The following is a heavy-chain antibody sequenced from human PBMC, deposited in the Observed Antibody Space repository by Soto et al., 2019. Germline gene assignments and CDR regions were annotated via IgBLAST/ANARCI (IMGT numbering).Heavy chain of an antibody. CDR3: ARGLRDSSGYYSDGMDV. V-gene: IGHV4-34*01. J-gene: IGHJ6*02. CDR2: INHSGST. CDR1: GGSFSGYY. Sequence: PSETLSLTCAVYGGSFSGYYWSWIRQPPGKGLEWIGEINHSGSTNYNPSLKSRVTISVDTSKNQFSLKLSSVTAADTAVYYCARGLRDSSGYYSDGMDVWGQGTTVTVSS. D-gene: IGHD3-22*01.